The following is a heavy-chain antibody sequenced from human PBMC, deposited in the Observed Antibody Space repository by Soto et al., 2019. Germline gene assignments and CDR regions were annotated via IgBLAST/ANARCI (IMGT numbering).Heavy chain of an antibody. V-gene: IGHV5-10-1*04. CDR2: IDPSDSYT. CDR3: ARTRSFTLGFYYDGMDV. CDR1: GYSFTSYW. J-gene: IGHJ6*02. D-gene: IGHD6-6*01. Sequence: GESLKISCKGSGYSFTSYWISWVRQMPGKGLEWMGRIDPSDSYTRYSPSFQGQVTISADKSLRTAYLQWTSLKASDTALYYCARTRSFTLGFYYDGMDVWGQGTTVTVSS.